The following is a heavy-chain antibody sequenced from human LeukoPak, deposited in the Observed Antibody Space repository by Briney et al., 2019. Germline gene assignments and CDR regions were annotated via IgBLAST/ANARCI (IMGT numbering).Heavy chain of an antibody. CDR2: INWNGGST. CDR3: ATEHADYYYSDY. Sequence: GGSLRLSCAAPGFTFDNYGMSWVRQAPGKGLGWVSAINWNGGSTSYADSVRGRFTISRDNAKNSLYLQMNSLRAEDTALYFCATEHADYYYSDYWGQGALVTVSS. CDR1: GFTFDNYG. J-gene: IGHJ4*02. V-gene: IGHV3-20*04. D-gene: IGHD3-10*01.